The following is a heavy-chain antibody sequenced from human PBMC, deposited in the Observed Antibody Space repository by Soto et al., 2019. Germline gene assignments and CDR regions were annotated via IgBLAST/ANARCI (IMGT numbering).Heavy chain of an antibody. CDR2: VFWDGGE. J-gene: IGHJ4*02. CDR3: TQFYGSGSWGWYFHS. CDR1: GFSLTTTGVG. V-gene: IGHV2-5*02. D-gene: IGHD1-26*01. Sequence: QITLRESGPSLVKPTETLTLTCTFSGFSLTTTGVGVGWIRQPPGKALEWLAVVFWDGGERYSPSLKNRVTITNDNSNDQVVLTLTNLDPADTATYYCTQFYGSGSWGWYFHSWGQGTLVTVSS.